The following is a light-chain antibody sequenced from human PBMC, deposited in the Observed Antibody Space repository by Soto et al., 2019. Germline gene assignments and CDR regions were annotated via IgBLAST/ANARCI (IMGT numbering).Light chain of an antibody. V-gene: IGKV3-20*01. CDR2: GAS. CDR1: QSVSIN. CDR3: QQYGSSLWT. Sequence: EIVLTQSPGTLSLSPGERAALSCRASQSVSINLAWYQQKPGQAPRLLIYGASTRATGIPARFSGSGSGTDFTLTISRLEPEDFAVYYCQQYGSSLWTFGQGTKVDIK. J-gene: IGKJ1*01.